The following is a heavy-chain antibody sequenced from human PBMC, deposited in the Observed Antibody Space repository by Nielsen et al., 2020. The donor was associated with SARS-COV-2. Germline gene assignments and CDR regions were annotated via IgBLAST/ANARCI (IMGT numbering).Heavy chain of an antibody. D-gene: IGHD1-26*01. V-gene: IGHV3-13*04. CDR3: ARVLGGSVGATRYYYGMDV. J-gene: IGHJ6*02. CDR2: IGTAGDT. CDR1: GFTFSSYD. Sequence: GRSLRLSCAASGFTFSSYDMHWVRQATGKGLEWVSAIGTAGDTYYPGSVKGRFTISRENAKNSLYLQMNSLRAGDTAVYYCARVLGGSVGATRYYYGMDVWGQGTTVTVSS.